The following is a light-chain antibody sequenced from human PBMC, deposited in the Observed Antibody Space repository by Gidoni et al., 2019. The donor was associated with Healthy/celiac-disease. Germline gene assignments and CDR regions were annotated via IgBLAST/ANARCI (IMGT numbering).Light chain of an antibody. CDR3: QQYNSYSPT. J-gene: IGKJ3*01. V-gene: IGKV1-5*03. Sequence: DIQTTPSPSTLSASVGDRVTIPCRASQSISSWLAWYQQKPGKAPKVLIYKASSLESGVPSRFSGSGSGTEFTLTISSLQPDDFAAYYCQQYNSYSPTFGPGTKVDIK. CDR2: KAS. CDR1: QSISSW.